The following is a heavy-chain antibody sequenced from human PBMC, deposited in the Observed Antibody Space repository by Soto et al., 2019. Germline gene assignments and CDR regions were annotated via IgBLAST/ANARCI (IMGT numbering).Heavy chain of an antibody. D-gene: IGHD2-2*02. V-gene: IGHV3-23*01. CDR1: GFTFSSYA. J-gene: IGHJ5*02. CDR2: ISGSGGST. Sequence: GSLRLSCAASGFTFSSYAMSWVRQAPGKGLEWVSAISGSGGSTYYADSVKGRFTISRDNSKNTLYLQMNSLRAEDTAVYYCAKVPAAIFWFDPWGQGTLVTVSS. CDR3: AKVPAAIFWFDP.